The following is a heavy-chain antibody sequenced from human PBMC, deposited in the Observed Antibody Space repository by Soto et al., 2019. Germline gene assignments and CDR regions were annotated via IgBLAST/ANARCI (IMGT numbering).Heavy chain of an antibody. CDR1: GFIFSTYA. J-gene: IGHJ6*02. V-gene: IGHV3-30-3*01. D-gene: IGHD6-6*01. Sequence: GGSLRLSCAASGFIFSTYAVHWVRQAPGKGLEWVALISFNGRYEYFADSAKGRFTISRDNSDNTLHLQMNSLRADDTAVYYCAKPFSYSSSSFDYYYGMDVWGQGTTVTVSS. CDR3: AKPFSYSSSSFDYYYGMDV. CDR2: ISFNGRYE.